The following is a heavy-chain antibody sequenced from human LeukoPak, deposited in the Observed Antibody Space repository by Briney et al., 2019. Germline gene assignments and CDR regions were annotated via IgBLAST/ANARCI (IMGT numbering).Heavy chain of an antibody. CDR1: GFTFSSYA. V-gene: IGHV3-30-3*01. Sequence: GGSLRLSCAASGFTFSSYAMHWVRQAPGKGLEWVAVISYDGSNKYYADSVKGRFTISRDNSKNTLYLQMNSLRAEDTAVYYCARSPFYGGAYYFDYWGQGTLVTVSS. CDR2: ISYDGSNK. J-gene: IGHJ4*02. D-gene: IGHD4-23*01. CDR3: ARSPFYGGAYYFDY.